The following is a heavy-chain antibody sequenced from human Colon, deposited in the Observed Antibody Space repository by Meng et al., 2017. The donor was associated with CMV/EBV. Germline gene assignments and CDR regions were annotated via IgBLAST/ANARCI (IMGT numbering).Heavy chain of an antibody. CDR2: FDPEDGET. CDR3: VTGVRTPFLY. D-gene: IGHD7-27*01. Sequence: ASVKVSCKVSGHPLSALSIHWVRQAPGKGLEWVGGFDPEDGETLYAQKFQGRATLTEDTSTDTGYMDLRSLTSEDTAVYYCVTGVRTPFLYWGQGTLVTVSS. J-gene: IGHJ4*02. CDR1: GHPLSALS. V-gene: IGHV1-24*01.